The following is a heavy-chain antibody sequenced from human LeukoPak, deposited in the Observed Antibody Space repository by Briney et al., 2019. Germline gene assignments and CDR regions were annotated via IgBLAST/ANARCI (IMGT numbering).Heavy chain of an antibody. D-gene: IGHD2-2*02. V-gene: IGHV3-74*01. J-gene: IGHJ4*02. CDR2: IKSDGTST. Sequence: PGGSLRLSCTASGFTFSSCWMHWVRQVPGKGLVWVAYIKSDGTSTNYADSMKGRFTISRDNAKNTLYLQMDSLRAEDTAVYYCARDRGYSVDYWGQGILVIVSS. CDR1: GFTFSSCW. CDR3: ARDRGYSVDY.